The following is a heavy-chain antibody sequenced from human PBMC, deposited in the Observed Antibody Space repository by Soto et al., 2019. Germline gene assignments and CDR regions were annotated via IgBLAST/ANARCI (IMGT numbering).Heavy chain of an antibody. CDR2: ISYDGSNN. V-gene: IGHV3-30-3*01. Sequence: ESVGGVVQPGRSLRLSCAASGFTFSSYAMHWVRQAPGKGLEWVSVISYDGSNNYYADSVRGRFTVSRDNSKNTLYLQMNSLRAEDTAVYYCARRAPFDSWGQGTLVTVSS. J-gene: IGHJ4*02. CDR3: ARRAPFDS. CDR1: GFTFSSYA.